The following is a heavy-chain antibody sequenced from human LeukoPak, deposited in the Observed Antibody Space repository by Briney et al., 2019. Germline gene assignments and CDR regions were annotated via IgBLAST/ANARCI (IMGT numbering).Heavy chain of an antibody. CDR3: VKHLTGNYVAWFDP. CDR2: ISSGGGRA. D-gene: IGHD4-11*01. Sequence: GGSLRLSCAASGFTFSSYAMSWVRQAPGKGLEWVSSISSGGGRAYYADSVKGWFAISRDNSKNTLYLQLNSLRAEDAAVYYCVKHLTGNYVAWFDPWGQGTLVTVSS. J-gene: IGHJ5*02. CDR1: GFTFSSYA. V-gene: IGHV3-23*01.